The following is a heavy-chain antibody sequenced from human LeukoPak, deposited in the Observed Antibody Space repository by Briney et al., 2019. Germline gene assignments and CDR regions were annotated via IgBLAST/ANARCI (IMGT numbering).Heavy chain of an antibody. J-gene: IGHJ3*01. CDR3: ARHVSSWYLDAFDV. Sequence: SETLSLTCTVSGGYVSSSSYYWGWSRQPPGKGLDWIGSVYYSGSTYNNPSLKSRVTISVDTSKNQFSLRLSSVTAADTAVYYCARHVSSWYLDAFDVWGQGTMVTVSS. D-gene: IGHD6-13*01. V-gene: IGHV4-39*01. CDR2: VYYSGST. CDR1: GGYVSSSSYY.